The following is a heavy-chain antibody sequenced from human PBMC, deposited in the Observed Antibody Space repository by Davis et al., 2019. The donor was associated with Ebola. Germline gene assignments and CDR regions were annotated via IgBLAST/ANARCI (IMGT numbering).Heavy chain of an antibody. CDR2: ISSSSSYI. D-gene: IGHD3-9*01. Sequence: GGSLRLSCAASGFTFSRYSMNWVRQAPGKGLEWVSAISSSSSYIYYADSVKGRFTISRDNAKNSLYLQMNSLRAEDTAVYYCAKDPHYDILTGAFDYWGQGTLVTVSS. CDR1: GFTFSRYS. V-gene: IGHV3-21*04. CDR3: AKDPHYDILTGAFDY. J-gene: IGHJ4*02.